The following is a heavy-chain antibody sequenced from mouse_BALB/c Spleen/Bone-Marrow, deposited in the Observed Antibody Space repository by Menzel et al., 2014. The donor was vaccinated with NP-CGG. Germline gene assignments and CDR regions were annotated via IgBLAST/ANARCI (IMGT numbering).Heavy chain of an antibody. J-gene: IGHJ4*01. CDR2: INPYNGAT. V-gene: IGHV1-26*01. CDR3: TKNYRYDGALDY. CDR1: GYSFTGYY. Sequence: VQLQQSGPELVKSGASVKISCKASGYSFTGYYIHWVKQSHVKSLEWIGRINPYNGATDYNQNFKDKATLTVDKSSSTAYMELHSLTSEDSAVYYCTKNYRYDGALDYWGQGTSVTVSS. D-gene: IGHD2-14*01.